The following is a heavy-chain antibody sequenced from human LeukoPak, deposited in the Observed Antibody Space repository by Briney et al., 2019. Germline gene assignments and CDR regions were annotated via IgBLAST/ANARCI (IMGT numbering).Heavy chain of an antibody. CDR1: GGTFSSYA. D-gene: IGHD3-22*01. CDR2: IIPIFGTA. V-gene: IGHV1-69*05. J-gene: IGHJ5*02. CDR3: STYYYDSSGSAA. Sequence: RASVKVSCKASGGTFSSYAISWVRQAPGQGLEWMGGIIPIFGTANYAQKFQGRVTITTDESTSTAYMELSSLRSEDTAVYYCSTYYYDSSGSAAWGQGTLVTVSS.